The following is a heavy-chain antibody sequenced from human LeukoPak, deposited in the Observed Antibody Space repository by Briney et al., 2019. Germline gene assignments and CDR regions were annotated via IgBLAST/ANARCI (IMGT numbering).Heavy chain of an antibody. CDR1: GFSLSTSGVG. CDR3: AHALFVWFGDAFDI. D-gene: IGHD3-10*01. Sequence: SGPTLVNPTQTLTLTCTFSGFSLSTSGVGVGWIRQPPGKALEWLALIYRNDDKRYSPSLKSRLTITKDTSRNQVVLTMTNMDPVDTATYYCAHALFVWFGDAFDIWGQGTMVTVSS. CDR2: IYRNDDK. V-gene: IGHV2-5*01. J-gene: IGHJ3*02.